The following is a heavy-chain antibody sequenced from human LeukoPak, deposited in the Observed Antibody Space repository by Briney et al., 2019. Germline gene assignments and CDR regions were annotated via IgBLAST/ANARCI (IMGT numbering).Heavy chain of an antibody. Sequence: GGSLRLSCAVSGFTFNNYPMNWVRQAPGKGREWVSVLSSSGTITHYADSVKGRFTISRDNSKNILYLQINGLRAEDAAIYYGAKPHNSNILYYFDSWGQGTLVTVSS. D-gene: IGHD6-13*01. CDR1: GFTFNNYP. V-gene: IGHV3-23*01. J-gene: IGHJ4*02. CDR3: AKPHNSNILYYFDS. CDR2: LSSSGTIT.